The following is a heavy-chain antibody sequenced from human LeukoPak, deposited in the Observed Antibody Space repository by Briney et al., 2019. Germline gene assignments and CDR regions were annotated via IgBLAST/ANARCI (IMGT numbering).Heavy chain of an antibody. Sequence: SETLSLTCTVSGGSISSSSYYWGWIRQPPGKGLEWIGSIYYSGSTYYNPSLKSRVTISVDTSKNQFSLKLSSVTAADTAVYYCARAPSGVVVPAYFDYWGQGTLVTVSS. CDR1: GGSISSSSYY. D-gene: IGHD2-2*01. CDR2: IYYSGST. J-gene: IGHJ4*02. V-gene: IGHV4-39*07. CDR3: ARAPSGVVVPAYFDY.